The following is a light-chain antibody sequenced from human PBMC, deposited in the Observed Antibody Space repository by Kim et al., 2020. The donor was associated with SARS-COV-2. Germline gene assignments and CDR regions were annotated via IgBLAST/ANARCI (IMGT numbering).Light chain of an antibody. CDR3: LQYSNWPLMYT. V-gene: IGKV3-20*01. J-gene: IGKJ2*01. Sequence: PGERATLSCRASQSVSSSYLAWYQQKPSQAPRLLIYGASSRATGIPDRFSGSGSGTDFTLTISSLQSEDIAVYYCLQYSNWPLMYTFGQGTKLEI. CDR2: GAS. CDR1: QSVSSSY.